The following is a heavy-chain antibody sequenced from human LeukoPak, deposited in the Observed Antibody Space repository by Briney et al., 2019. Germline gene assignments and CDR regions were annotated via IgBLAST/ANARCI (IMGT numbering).Heavy chain of an antibody. CDR3: AKDSRIRSLDY. Sequence: GGSLRLSCAASGFTFTSYSMNWVRQAPGKGLEWVSAISGSGGSTYCADSVKGRFTISRDNSKNTLYLQMNSLRAEDTAVYYCAKDSRIRSLDYWGQGTLVTVSS. D-gene: IGHD1-14*01. V-gene: IGHV3-23*01. CDR2: ISGSGGST. CDR1: GFTFTSYS. J-gene: IGHJ4*02.